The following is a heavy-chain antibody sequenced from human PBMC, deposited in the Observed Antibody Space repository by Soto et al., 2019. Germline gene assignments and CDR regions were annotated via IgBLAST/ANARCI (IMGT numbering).Heavy chain of an antibody. V-gene: IGHV3-9*01. CDR2: ISWNSAII. D-gene: IGHD3-22*01. CDR1: GFAFADFA. Sequence: EVQLVESGGDLVQPGKSLRLSCAASGFAFADFAMHWVRQAPGKGLEWISGISWNSAIIGYADSVKGRFTISRDNAKNSLYLQMTSLRAEDTALYYCAKDISYYDSSGYLDYWGQGVMVTVSA. J-gene: IGHJ4*02. CDR3: AKDISYYDSSGYLDY.